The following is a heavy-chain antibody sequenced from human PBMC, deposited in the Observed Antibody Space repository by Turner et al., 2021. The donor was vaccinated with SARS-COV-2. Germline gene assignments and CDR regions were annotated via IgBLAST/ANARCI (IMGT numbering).Heavy chain of an antibody. Sequence: VQLQESGPGLVKPSQTLSLTCTVSGGPTSSGGYYWSWIRQHPGKGLEWIGYIYNSGNTYYTPSLKSRVTISVDSSKNQFSLKLSSVTAADTAVYFCARSSTSSNRFDYWGQGTLVTVSS. J-gene: IGHJ4*02. CDR2: IYNSGNT. V-gene: IGHV4-31*03. D-gene: IGHD6-13*01. CDR3: ARSSTSSNRFDY. CDR1: GGPTSSGGYY.